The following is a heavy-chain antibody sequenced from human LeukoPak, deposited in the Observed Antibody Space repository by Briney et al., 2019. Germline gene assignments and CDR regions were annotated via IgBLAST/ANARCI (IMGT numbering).Heavy chain of an antibody. D-gene: IGHD2-15*01. CDR2: ISSSGSTI. J-gene: IGHJ3*02. Sequence: AGGSLRLSCVASGFTLSDYYMTWIRQAPGKGLEWVSYISSSGSTIYYADSVKGRFTISRDNAKNSLYLQMNSLRAEDTAVYYCAKEKGTRAPIVFDMWGQGSMVTVSS. CDR3: AKEKGTRAPIVFDM. V-gene: IGHV3-11*04. CDR1: GFTLSDYY.